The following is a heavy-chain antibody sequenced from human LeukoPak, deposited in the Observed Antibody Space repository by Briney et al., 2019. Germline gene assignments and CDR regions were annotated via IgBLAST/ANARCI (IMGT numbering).Heavy chain of an antibody. CDR1: GGSITRSNYY. D-gene: IGHD2-21*02. V-gene: IGHV4-39*07. CDR3: ARAYCGGDCYKRRYYFDY. Sequence: PSETLSLTCTVSGGSITRSNYYWGWLRQPPGTGLEWIGSIYYSGSTYYNSSLKSRVTISVDTSKNQFSLKLSSVTAAETAIYYCARAYCGGDCYKRRYYFDYWGQGTLVTVSS. J-gene: IGHJ4*02. CDR2: IYYSGST.